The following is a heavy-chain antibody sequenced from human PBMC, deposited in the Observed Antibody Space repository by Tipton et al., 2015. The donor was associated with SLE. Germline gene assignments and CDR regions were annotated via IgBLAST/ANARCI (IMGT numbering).Heavy chain of an antibody. V-gene: IGHV4-4*07. CDR3: VRFSNWYGGDYFDL. Sequence: TLSLTCTVSGGSISNYYWSWLRQPAGKGLEWIGYFYTSGNTNYNTIYNPSLKSRVAMSADTSKNHFSLRLTSVTAADTAVYYCVRFSNWYGGDYFDLWGQGTLVTVSS. D-gene: IGHD4-11*01. J-gene: IGHJ4*02. CDR1: GGSISNYY. CDR2: FYTSGNT.